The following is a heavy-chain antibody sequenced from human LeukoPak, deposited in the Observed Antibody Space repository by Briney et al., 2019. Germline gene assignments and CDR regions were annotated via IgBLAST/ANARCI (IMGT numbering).Heavy chain of an antibody. CDR3: ARESDIVVVPAALRRSYGMDV. D-gene: IGHD2-2*01. CDR1: GFTFTSYS. Sequence: GGSLRLSCAASGFTFTSYSMNWARQAPGKGLEWVSTISGGGGSTYYADSVKGRFTISRDNSKNTLYLQVNSLRAEDTAVYYCARESDIVVVPAALRRSYGMDVWGQGTTVTVSS. V-gene: IGHV3-23*01. J-gene: IGHJ6*02. CDR2: ISGGGGST.